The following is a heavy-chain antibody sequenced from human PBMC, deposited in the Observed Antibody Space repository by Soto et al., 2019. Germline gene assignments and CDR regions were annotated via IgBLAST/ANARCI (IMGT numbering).Heavy chain of an antibody. CDR3: ARDTHSAVRSDW. Sequence: LVESGGGLVQAGESLRLSCAVSGFSVSNNYMTWVRQAPGKGLEWISVIYSDGTTYHADSVKGRFIASRDNSQNTLYLPMTNLRVEDSAVYFCARDTHSAVRSDWWGQGTLVTVAS. D-gene: IGHD3-9*01. V-gene: IGHV3-66*01. CDR1: GFSVSNNY. J-gene: IGHJ4*02. CDR2: IYSDGTT.